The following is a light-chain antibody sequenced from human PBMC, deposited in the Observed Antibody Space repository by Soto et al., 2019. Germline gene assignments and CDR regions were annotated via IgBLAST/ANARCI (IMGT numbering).Light chain of an antibody. Sequence: QSALTXPASVSGSPGQSITISCTGTSSDVGSYNFVSWYQQHPGKAPKLMIYEASKRPSGVSNRFSGSTSGNTASLTISGLQPEDEADYYCCSYAGSSTYVFGAGTKVTVL. CDR2: EAS. CDR1: SSDVGSYNF. CDR3: CSYAGSSTYV. J-gene: IGLJ1*01. V-gene: IGLV2-23*01.